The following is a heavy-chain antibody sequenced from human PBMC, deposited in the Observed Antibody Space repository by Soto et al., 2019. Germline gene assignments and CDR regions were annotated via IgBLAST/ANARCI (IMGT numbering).Heavy chain of an antibody. D-gene: IGHD3-3*01. Sequence: NPSETLSLTCTVSGGSISSSTYYWGWIRQPPGKGLEWIGSIYYSGSTYYNPSLKSRVTISVDTSKNQFSLKLSSVTAADTAVYYCARHPSNTIFGVAPKKYYYYYYMDVWGKGTTVTVSS. CDR2: IYYSGST. CDR1: GGSISSSTYY. CDR3: ARHPSNTIFGVAPKKYYYYYYMDV. J-gene: IGHJ6*03. V-gene: IGHV4-39*01.